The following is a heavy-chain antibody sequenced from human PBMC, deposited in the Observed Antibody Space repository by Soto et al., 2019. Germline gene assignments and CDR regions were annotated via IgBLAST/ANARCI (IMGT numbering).Heavy chain of an antibody. V-gene: IGHV3-21*01. CDR1: GFTFSSYS. J-gene: IGHJ4*02. D-gene: IGHD3-10*01. CDR3: ARGGREITRHLDY. CDR2: ISSSSAYI. Sequence: EVQLVESGGDLVKPGGSLRLSCADSGFTFSSYSMNWVRQAPGKGLEGVSAISSSSAYIFYAVSVKGRFTVSRDNAKTSLYLQMNSLSADDTAVYYCARGGREITRHLDYWGQGTLVTVSS.